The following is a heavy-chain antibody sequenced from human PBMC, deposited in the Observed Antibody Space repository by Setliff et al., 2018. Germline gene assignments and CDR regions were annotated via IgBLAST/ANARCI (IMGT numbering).Heavy chain of an antibody. V-gene: IGHV4-34*01. J-gene: IGHJ4*02. CDR3: ARGGYSRGPPVYYFDY. Sequence: SETLSLTCAVYGGSFSGYYWSWIRQPPGKGLEWIGEINHSGSTNYNPSLKSRVTISVDTSKNQFSPKLSSVTAAGTAVYYCARGGYSRGPPVYYFDYWGQGTLVTVSS. CDR2: INHSGST. D-gene: IGHD5-12*01. CDR1: GGSFSGYY.